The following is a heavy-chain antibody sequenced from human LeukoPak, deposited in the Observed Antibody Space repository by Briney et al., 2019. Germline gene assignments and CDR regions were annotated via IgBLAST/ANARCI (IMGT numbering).Heavy chain of an antibody. Sequence: SETLSLTCTVSGVSISGSIYIWGWIRQPPGKGLEWIGSSYYSGSTYYNPSLKSRVTIPVDTSKNQFSLKLSSVTAADTAVYYCAREDGRGDSLRYFDWLFQGDAFDIWGQGTMVTVSS. J-gene: IGHJ3*02. CDR2: SYYSGST. CDR1: GVSISGSIYI. CDR3: AREDGRGDSLRYFDWLFQGDAFDI. V-gene: IGHV4-39*07. D-gene: IGHD3-9*01.